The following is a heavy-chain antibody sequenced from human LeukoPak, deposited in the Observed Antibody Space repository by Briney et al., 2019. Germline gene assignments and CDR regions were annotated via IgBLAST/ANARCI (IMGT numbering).Heavy chain of an antibody. CDR1: GGSISSYY. CDR2: IYYSGST. J-gene: IGHJ4*02. CDR3: ARGRRDSSGYRFDY. V-gene: IGHV4-59*06. D-gene: IGHD3-22*01. Sequence: PSETLSLTCTVSGGSISSYYWSWIRQPPGKGLEWIGYIYYSGSTYYNPSLKSRVTISVDTSKNQFSLKLSSVTAADTAVYYCARGRRDSSGYRFDYWGQGTLVTVSS.